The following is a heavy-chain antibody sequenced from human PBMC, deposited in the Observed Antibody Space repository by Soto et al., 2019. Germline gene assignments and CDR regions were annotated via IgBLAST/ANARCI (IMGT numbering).Heavy chain of an antibody. Sequence: SETLSHTCSVSGDSISRIEFCWAWIRQSPEKGLEWIATIYYSGTIYYNPSLKSRLTMSVDTSENHFSLKLSSVTAADTAVYYCARHVRHFHSGDPIPRYFDSWGRGTLVTVSS. CDR3: ARHVRHFHSGDPIPRYFDS. D-gene: IGHD2-21*01. V-gene: IGHV4-39*01. CDR2: IYYSGTI. J-gene: IGHJ4*02. CDR1: GDSISRIEFC.